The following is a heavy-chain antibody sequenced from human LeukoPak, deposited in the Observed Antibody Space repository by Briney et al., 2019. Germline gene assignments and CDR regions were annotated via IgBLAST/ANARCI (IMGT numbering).Heavy chain of an antibody. D-gene: IGHD3-16*02. CDR2: IYSGGNT. V-gene: IGHV3-66*01. J-gene: IGHJ4*02. Sequence: GGSLRLSCAASGFTVSSNYMSWVRQAPGRGLEWVSVIYSGGNTYYADSVKGRFTISRDNAKNSLYLQMNSLRAEDTAVYYCARDLGVIVHPSDYWGQGTLVTVSS. CDR1: GFTVSSNY. CDR3: ARDLGVIVHPSDY.